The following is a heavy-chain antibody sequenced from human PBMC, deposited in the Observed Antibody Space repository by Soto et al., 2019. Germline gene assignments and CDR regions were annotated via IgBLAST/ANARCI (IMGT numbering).Heavy chain of an antibody. D-gene: IGHD2-2*01. V-gene: IGHV1-69*13. CDR1: GGTFSSYA. Sequence: SVKVSCKASGGTFSSYAISWVRQAPGQGLEWMGGIIPIFGTANYAQKFQGRVTITADESTSTAYMELSSLRSEDTAVYYCASKGFVVVPAALAHYYYYGMDVWGQGTTVTVSS. CDR2: IIPIFGTA. CDR3: ASKGFVVVPAALAHYYYYGMDV. J-gene: IGHJ6*02.